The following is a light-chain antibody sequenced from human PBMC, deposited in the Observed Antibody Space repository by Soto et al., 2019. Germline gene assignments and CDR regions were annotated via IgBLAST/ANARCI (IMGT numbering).Light chain of an antibody. J-gene: IGKJ2*01. CDR2: AAS. Sequence: DIQMTQSPSSLSASVGDRVTITCRASQSISSYFNWYQQKPGKAPKLLIYAASSLQSGVPSRFSGSGSGTDFTLTISSLQPEDFATYYCQQSYSTPVTFGQGTKLEIK. CDR1: QSISSY. V-gene: IGKV1-39*01. CDR3: QQSYSTPVT.